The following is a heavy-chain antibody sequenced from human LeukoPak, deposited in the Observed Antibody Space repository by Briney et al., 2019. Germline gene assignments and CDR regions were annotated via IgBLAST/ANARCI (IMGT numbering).Heavy chain of an antibody. V-gene: IGHV1-18*01. J-gene: IGHJ3*02. CDR2: ISAYNGNT. Sequence: ASVKVSCKASGYTFTSYGISWVRQAPGQGLEWMGWISAYNGNTNYAQKLQGRVTMTTDTSTGTAYMELRSLRSDDTAVYYCARGGQLVVTAQAAFDIWGQGTMVTVSS. D-gene: IGHD2-21*02. CDR1: GYTFTSYG. CDR3: ARGGQLVVTAQAAFDI.